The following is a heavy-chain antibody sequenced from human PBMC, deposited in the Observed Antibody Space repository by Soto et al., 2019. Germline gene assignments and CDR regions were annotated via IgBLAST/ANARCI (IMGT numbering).Heavy chain of an antibody. J-gene: IGHJ6*02. CDR3: ARDRGLAAAGSGYYYYGMDV. Sequence: PSETLSLTCTVYGGSISSYYWSWIRQPAGKGLEWIGRIYTSGSTNYNPSLKSRVTMSVDTSKNQFSLKLSSVTAADTAVYYCARDRGLAAAGSGYYYYGMDVWGQGTTVTVSS. CDR1: GGSISSYY. CDR2: IYTSGST. V-gene: IGHV4-4*07. D-gene: IGHD6-13*01.